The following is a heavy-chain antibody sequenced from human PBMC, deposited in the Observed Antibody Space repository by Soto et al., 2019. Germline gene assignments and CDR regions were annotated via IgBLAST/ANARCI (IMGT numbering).Heavy chain of an antibody. Sequence: QVQLVQSGDEMKKPGASVRVSCKASGYIFVNYGIAWVRQAPGQGLEWMGWISPYTGDTHSASKVQGRLTMTTDPSTSTVYMDLGSLTSDDAAVYYCALVDNYVTPTPQDVWGQGTTVTVSS. J-gene: IGHJ6*02. CDR2: ISPYTGDT. CDR3: ALVDNYVTPTPQDV. D-gene: IGHD3-16*01. V-gene: IGHV1-18*01. CDR1: GYIFVNYG.